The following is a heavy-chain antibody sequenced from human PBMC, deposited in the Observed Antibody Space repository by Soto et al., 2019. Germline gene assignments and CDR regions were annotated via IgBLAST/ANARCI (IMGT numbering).Heavy chain of an antibody. CDR3: ARGERELPLYYYGMDV. V-gene: IGHV1-69*06. D-gene: IGHD1-26*01. Sequence: ASVKVSCKASGGTFSSYSISWVLQAPGQGLEWMGGIIPIFGTANYAQRLQGRVTITADKSTSTAYMELSSLRSEDTAVYYCARGERELPLYYYGMDVWGQGTTVTVSS. CDR1: GGTFSSYS. J-gene: IGHJ6*02. CDR2: IIPIFGTA.